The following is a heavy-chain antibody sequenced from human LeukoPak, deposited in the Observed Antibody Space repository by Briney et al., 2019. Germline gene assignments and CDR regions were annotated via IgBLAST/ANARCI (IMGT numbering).Heavy chain of an antibody. Sequence: PSETLSLTCTVSGGSISSYYWSWIRQPPGKGLGWIGYIYYSGSTNYNPSLKSRVTISVDTSKNQFSLKLSSVTAADTAVYYCASRIAVAGHHPFDYWGQGTLVTVSS. V-gene: IGHV4-59*08. J-gene: IGHJ4*02. CDR3: ASRIAVAGHHPFDY. CDR2: IYYSGST. D-gene: IGHD6-19*01. CDR1: GGSISSYY.